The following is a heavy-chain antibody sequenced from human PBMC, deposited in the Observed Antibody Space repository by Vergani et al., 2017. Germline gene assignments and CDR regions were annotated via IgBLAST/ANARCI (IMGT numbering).Heavy chain of an antibody. CDR3: ARVGYCSSTSCHTHAFYYYYYYGMDV. CDR2: IIPIFGTA. CDR1: GGTFSSYA. J-gene: IGHJ6*02. D-gene: IGHD2-2*02. V-gene: IGHV1-69*18. Sequence: QVQLVQSGAEVKKPGSSVKVSCKASGGTFSSYAISWVRQAPGQGLEWMGRIIPIFGTANYAQKFQGRVTITADESTSTAYMELSSLRSEDTAVYYCARVGYCSSTSCHTHAFYYYYYYGMDVWGQGTTVTVSS.